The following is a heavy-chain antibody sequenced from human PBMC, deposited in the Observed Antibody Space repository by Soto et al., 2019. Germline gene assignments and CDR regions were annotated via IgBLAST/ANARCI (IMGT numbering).Heavy chain of an antibody. CDR1: GFTFSTYA. CDR3: AKDRLSGSYHRYFDS. V-gene: IGHV3-23*01. D-gene: IGHD1-26*01. CDR2: ISGRDEST. Sequence: GGSLRLSCAASGFTFSTYAMSWVRQAPGKGLEWVTAISGRDESTYYADSVKGRFTVSRDNSKNTLYLQMSSLRAEDTAVHYCAKDRLSGSYHRYFDSWGQGTLVTVSS. J-gene: IGHJ4*02.